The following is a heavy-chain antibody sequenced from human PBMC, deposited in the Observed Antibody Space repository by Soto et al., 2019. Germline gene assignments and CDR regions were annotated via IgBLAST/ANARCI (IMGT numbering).Heavy chain of an antibody. J-gene: IGHJ5*02. V-gene: IGHV3-64D*06. Sequence: PGGSLRLSCSASGFTFSSYAMHWVRQAPGKGLEYVSAISSNGGSTYYADSVKGRFTISRDNSKNTLYLQMSSLRAEDTAVYYCVKDGHNSGWYWDLWGQGALVTVSS. D-gene: IGHD6-13*01. CDR2: ISSNGGST. CDR3: VKDGHNSGWYWDL. CDR1: GFTFSSYA.